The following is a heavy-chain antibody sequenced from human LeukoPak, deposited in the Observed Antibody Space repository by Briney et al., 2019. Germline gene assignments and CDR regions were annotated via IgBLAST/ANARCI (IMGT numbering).Heavy chain of an antibody. CDR3: ARDHGTGWPFDY. J-gene: IGHJ4*02. CDR2: IYSGGST. CDR1: GFTVSSYS. D-gene: IGHD6-19*01. Sequence: PGGSLRLSCAASGFTVSSYSMSWVRQAPGEGLEWVSIIYSGGSTYYADSVKGRFTISRDNSKNTLYLQMNSLRAEDTAVYYCARDHGTGWPFDYWGQGTLVTVSS. V-gene: IGHV3-66*01.